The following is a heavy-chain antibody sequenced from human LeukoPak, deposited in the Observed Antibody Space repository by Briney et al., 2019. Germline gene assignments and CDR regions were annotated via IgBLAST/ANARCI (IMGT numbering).Heavy chain of an antibody. CDR2: INHSGST. CDR3: ARVGYNWNYVDY. J-gene: IGHJ4*02. V-gene: IGHV4-34*01. CDR1: GGSFSGYY. Sequence: SETLSLTCAVYGGSFSGYYWSWIRQPPGKGLEWIGEINHSGSTNYNPSLKSRVTISVDTSKNQFSLKLSSVTAADTAVYYCARVGYNWNYVDYWGQGTLVTVSS. D-gene: IGHD1-20*01.